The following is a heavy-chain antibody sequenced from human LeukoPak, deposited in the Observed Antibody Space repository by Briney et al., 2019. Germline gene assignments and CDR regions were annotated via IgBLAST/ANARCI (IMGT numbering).Heavy chain of an antibody. CDR1: GGSISSGSYY. CDR3: ARESLGGKVH. D-gene: IGHD4-23*01. Sequence: SETLSLTCTVSGGSISSGSYYLSWIRQPAGKGLEWIGRIYTSGSTSYNPSLKSRVTISVDTSKNQFSLKLSSVTAADTAVYYCARESLGGKVHWGQGTLVTVSS. CDR2: IYTSGST. J-gene: IGHJ4*02. V-gene: IGHV4-61*02.